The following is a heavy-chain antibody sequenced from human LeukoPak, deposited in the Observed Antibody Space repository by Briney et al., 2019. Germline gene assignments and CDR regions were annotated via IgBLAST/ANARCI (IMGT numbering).Heavy chain of an antibody. D-gene: IGHD2-21*02. J-gene: IGHJ4*02. CDR2: IYPGDSDT. CDR1: GYTFTNYW. V-gene: IGHV5-51*01. Sequence: GESLKISCKGSGYTFTNYWIGWVRQMPGKGLEWMGIIYPGDSDTRYSPSFEGQVTISADKSISTAYLQWSSLKASDTAMYYCARRAYCGGDCYVDYWGQGTLVTVSS. CDR3: ARRAYCGGDCYVDY.